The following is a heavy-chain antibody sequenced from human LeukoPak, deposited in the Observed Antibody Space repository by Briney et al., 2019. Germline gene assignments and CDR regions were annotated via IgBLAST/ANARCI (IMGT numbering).Heavy chain of an antibody. V-gene: IGHV3-13*01. Sequence: GGSLRLSCAASGFTFSSFDMHWVRQPTGQGLEWVSTIGTASDTYYPGSVEGRFTLSRDNAENSLYLQMNSLTAGDTAVYYCARGPPRGKYYYMDVWGKGTTVTVSS. J-gene: IGHJ6*03. D-gene: IGHD1-1*01. CDR1: GFTFSSFD. CDR2: IGTASDT. CDR3: ARGPPRGKYYYMDV.